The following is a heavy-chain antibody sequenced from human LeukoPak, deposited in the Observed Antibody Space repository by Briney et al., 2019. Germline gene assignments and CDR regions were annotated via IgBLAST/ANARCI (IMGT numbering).Heavy chain of an antibody. CDR3: ARHKIAVVSPIFFDL. V-gene: IGHV4-30-4*08. J-gene: IGHJ2*01. CDR1: GGSIGSGDYC. CDR2: IYYSGST. D-gene: IGHD3-22*01. Sequence: SQTLSLTCTVSGGSIGSGDYCWSGIRQPPGKGLEWIGYIYYSGSTYYNPSLKSRVTISVDTSKNQFSLKLSSVTAADTAVYYCARHKIAVVSPIFFDLWGRGTLVTVSS.